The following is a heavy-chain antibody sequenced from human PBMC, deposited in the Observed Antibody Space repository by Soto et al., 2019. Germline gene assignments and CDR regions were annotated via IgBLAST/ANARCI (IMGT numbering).Heavy chain of an antibody. CDR2: INAGNGNT. J-gene: IGHJ4*02. CDR1: GYTFTSYA. Sequence: GASVKVSCKASGYTFTSYAMHWVRQAPGQRLEWMGWINAGNGNTKYSQKFQGRVTITRDTSASTAYMELSSLRSEDTAVYYCAPSVVNGSGYYPRGYFDYWGQGTLVTVS. CDR3: APSVVNGSGYYPRGYFDY. D-gene: IGHD3-3*01. V-gene: IGHV1-3*01.